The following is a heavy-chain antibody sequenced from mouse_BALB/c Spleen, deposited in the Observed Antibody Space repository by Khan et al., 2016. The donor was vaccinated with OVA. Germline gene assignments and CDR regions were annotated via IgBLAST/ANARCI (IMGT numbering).Heavy chain of an antibody. D-gene: IGHD2-3*01. V-gene: IGHV1-63*01. CDR2: IYPGSGHT. CDR1: GYAFTNYW. Sequence: QVQLQQSGTELVRPGTSVKISCKASGYAFTNYWLGWIKQRPGHGLEWIGNIYPGSGHTYYNAKFKGKATLTADKSSSTAYMQLSSLTSEDSAVYFCARSWGYSYYWYFDVWGAGTTVTVSS. J-gene: IGHJ1*01. CDR3: ARSWGYSYYWYFDV.